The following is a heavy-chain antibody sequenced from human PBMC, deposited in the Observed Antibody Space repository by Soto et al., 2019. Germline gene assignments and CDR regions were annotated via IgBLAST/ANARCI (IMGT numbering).Heavy chain of an antibody. CDR1: GGSISSYY. CDR3: ARGGAVVPAAKRSYYGMDV. J-gene: IGHJ6*02. Sequence: SETLSLTCTVSGGSISSYYWSWIRQPPGKGLEWIGYIYYSGSTNYNPSLKSRVTISVDTSKNQFSLKLSSVTAADTAVYYCARGGAVVPAAKRSYYGMDVWGQGTTVTVSS. V-gene: IGHV4-59*01. CDR2: IYYSGST. D-gene: IGHD2-2*01.